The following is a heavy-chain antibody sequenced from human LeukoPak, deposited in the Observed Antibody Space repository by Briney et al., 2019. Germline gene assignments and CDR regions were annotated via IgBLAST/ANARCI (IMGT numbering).Heavy chain of an antibody. Sequence: PGGSLRLSCAASGFTFSTFAMHWVRQAPGKGPEWVAVISWDGDNQYYTDSVEGRFTISRDNSKNTLYLQMSSLRAEDTAVYYCATYQHFDYSSSTAAFDYWGQGTLVTVSP. CDR3: ATYQHFDYSSSTAAFDY. J-gene: IGHJ4*02. CDR2: ISWDGDNQ. D-gene: IGHD6-6*01. CDR1: GFTFSTFA. V-gene: IGHV3-30*04.